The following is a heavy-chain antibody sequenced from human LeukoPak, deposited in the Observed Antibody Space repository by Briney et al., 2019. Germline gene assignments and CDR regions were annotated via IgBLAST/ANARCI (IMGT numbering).Heavy chain of an antibody. V-gene: IGHV4-39*01. D-gene: IGHD6-13*01. J-gene: IGHJ5*02. CDR1: GGSISSSSYY. Sequence: SETLSLTCTVSGGSISSSSYYWGWIHQPPGKGLEWIGSIYYSGSTYYNPSLKSRVTISVDTSKNQFSLKLSSVTAADTAVYYCARSSGYSSSGGLNWFDTWGQGTLVTVSS. CDR2: IYYSGST. CDR3: ARSSGYSSSGGLNWFDT.